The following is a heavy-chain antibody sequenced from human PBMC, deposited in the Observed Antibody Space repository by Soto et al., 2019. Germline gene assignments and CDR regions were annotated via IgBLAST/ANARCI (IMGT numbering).Heavy chain of an antibody. J-gene: IGHJ4*02. D-gene: IGHD2-15*01. CDR2: INPSGGST. CDR3: ARDGTDIVVVVAARPTDFDY. V-gene: IGHV1-46*01. Sequence: GASVKVSCKASGYTFTSYYMHWVRQAPGQGREWMGIINPSGGSTSYAQKFQGRVTMTRDTSTSTVYMELSSLRSEDTAVYYCARDGTDIVVVVAARPTDFDYWGQVTLVTVSS. CDR1: GYTFTSYY.